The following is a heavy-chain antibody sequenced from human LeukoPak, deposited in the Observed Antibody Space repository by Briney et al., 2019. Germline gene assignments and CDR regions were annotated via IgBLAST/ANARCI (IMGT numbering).Heavy chain of an antibody. CDR1: GGSFSGYY. CDR3: ARAEDYYSYGYRHFQH. J-gene: IGHJ1*01. V-gene: IGHV4-34*01. CDR2: ISHSGST. Sequence: PSETLSLTCAVYGGSFSGYYWSWIRQPPGKGLEWIGEISHSGSTNYNPSLKSRVTISVDTSKNQFSLKLSSVTAADTAVYYCARAEDYYSYGYRHFQHWGQGTLVTVSS. D-gene: IGHD5-18*01.